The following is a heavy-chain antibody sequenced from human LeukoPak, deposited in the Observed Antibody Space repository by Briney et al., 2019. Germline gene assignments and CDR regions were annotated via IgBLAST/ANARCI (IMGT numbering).Heavy chain of an antibody. Sequence: PSQTLSLTRTVSGGSISSGGYYWSWIRQPPGKGLEWIGYIYYSGSTNYNPSLKSRVTISVDTSKNQFSLKLSSVTAADTAVYYCARHYFFGAAGTHDAFDIWGQGTMVTVSS. CDR3: ARHYFFGAAGTHDAFDI. CDR1: GGSISSGGYY. CDR2: IYYSGST. D-gene: IGHD6-13*01. V-gene: IGHV4-61*08. J-gene: IGHJ3*02.